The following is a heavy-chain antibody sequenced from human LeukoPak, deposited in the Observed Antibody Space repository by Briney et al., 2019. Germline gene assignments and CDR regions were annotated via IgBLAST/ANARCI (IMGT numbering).Heavy chain of an antibody. Sequence: SETLSLTCTVSGGSISSYYWSWIRQPAGKGLEWIGRIYTSGSTNYNPSLKSRVTNSVDTSKNQFLLKLSSVTAADTAVYYCARERYRGSYVGYWGQGTLVTVSS. CDR1: GGSISSYY. J-gene: IGHJ4*02. CDR2: IYTSGST. V-gene: IGHV4-4*07. CDR3: ARERYRGSYVGY. D-gene: IGHD1-26*01.